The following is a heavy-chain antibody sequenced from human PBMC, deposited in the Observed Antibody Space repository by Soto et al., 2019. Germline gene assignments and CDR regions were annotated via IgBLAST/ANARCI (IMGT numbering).Heavy chain of an antibody. D-gene: IGHD2-8*01. J-gene: IGHJ4*02. CDR2: ISYDGRNE. Sequence: QVKLVGSGGGVVQAGTSLRLSCAASGFSFSSYAMHWVRQAPGKGLEWLSFISYDGRNEYYADSVKGRFTVSRDSSKDTLYLEINTLKREDTAVYYCARDGCPNGVCFNDYWGQGTLVTVSP. CDR1: GFSFSSYA. V-gene: IGHV3-30*04. CDR3: ARDGCPNGVCFNDY.